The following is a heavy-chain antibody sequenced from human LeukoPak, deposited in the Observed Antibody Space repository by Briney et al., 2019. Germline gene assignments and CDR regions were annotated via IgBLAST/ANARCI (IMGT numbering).Heavy chain of an antibody. Sequence: SETLSLTCTVSGGSISSSSSYWGWIRQPPGKGLEWIGSIYYSGSTYYNPSLESRVTISVDTSKNQFSLKLNSVTAADTAVYFCATAKGSKGSSAEYFHHWGQGTLVTVSS. CDR1: GGSISSSSSY. J-gene: IGHJ1*01. CDR2: IYYSGST. D-gene: IGHD2-2*01. V-gene: IGHV4-39*07. CDR3: ATAKGSKGSSAEYFHH.